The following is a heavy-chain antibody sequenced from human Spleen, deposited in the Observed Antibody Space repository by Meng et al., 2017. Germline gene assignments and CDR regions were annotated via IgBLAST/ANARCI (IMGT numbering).Heavy chain of an antibody. V-gene: IGHV7-4-1*02. D-gene: IGHD6-19*01. CDR2: INTNTGNP. J-gene: IGHJ2*01. Sequence: VQLVQSGAELKKTGASVKVSCKASGYTFTTDAINWVRQAPGQGLEWMGWINTNTGNPTYAQGFTGRFVFSLDTSVSTAYLQISSLKAEDTAVYYCARPSVAGNWYFDLWGRGTLVTVSS. CDR1: GYTFTTDA. CDR3: ARPSVAGNWYFDL.